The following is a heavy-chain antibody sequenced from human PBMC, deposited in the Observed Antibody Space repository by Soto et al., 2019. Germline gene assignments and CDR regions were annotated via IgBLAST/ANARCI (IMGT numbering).Heavy chain of an antibody. V-gene: IGHV3-66*01. J-gene: IGHJ6*02. CDR3: ARDSSLHQPLFYGMDV. Sequence: EVQLVESGGGLVQPGGSLRLSCAASGLTVSSNYMSWVRQAPGKGLEWVSVMYSGGSTYYADSVKGRFIISRDNYTNTLYLQMDSLRVEDTAGYYCARDSSLHQPLFYGMDVWGQGTTVTVSS. CDR2: MYSGGST. D-gene: IGHD2-2*01. CDR1: GLTVSSNY.